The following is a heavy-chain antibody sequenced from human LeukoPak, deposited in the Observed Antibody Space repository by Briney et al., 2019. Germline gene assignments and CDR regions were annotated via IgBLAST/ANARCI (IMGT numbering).Heavy chain of an antibody. V-gene: IGHV4-31*03. CDR2: IFHSGAT. Sequence: SQTLSLTCSVTGASIYNSGYYWNWIRRYPGKGLEWIGYIFHSGATYYNPSLKSRVSISIDASMTHFSLRLTSVTAADTAVYYRARDFHGGWYFDLWGRGTQVIVSS. CDR1: GASIYNSGYY. J-gene: IGHJ2*01. D-gene: IGHD4-23*01. CDR3: ARDFHGGWYFDL.